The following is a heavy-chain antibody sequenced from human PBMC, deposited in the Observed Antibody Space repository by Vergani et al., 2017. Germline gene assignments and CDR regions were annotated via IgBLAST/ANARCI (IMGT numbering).Heavy chain of an antibody. CDR1: GFTFTNFA. J-gene: IGHJ4*02. V-gene: IGHV3-23*01. Sequence: EVQLLESGGNLVQPGGSLRLSCAASGFTFTNFAMTWVRQAPGEGLEWVSGISGSGGFTYYADSVKGRFTISRDNSKNTMFLQMNSLRAEDTAVYYCAKVPYYYDSSGYYFGYFDYWGQGTLVTVSS. CDR2: ISGSGGFT. CDR3: AKVPYYYDSSGYYFGYFDY. D-gene: IGHD3-22*01.